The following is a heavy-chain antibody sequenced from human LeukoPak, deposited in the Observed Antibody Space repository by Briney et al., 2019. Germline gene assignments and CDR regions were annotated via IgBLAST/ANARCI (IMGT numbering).Heavy chain of an antibody. D-gene: IGHD3-16*01. Sequence: GGSLRLSCAASGFTFSSYSMNWVRQAPGKGLEWVSYISSSSSTIYYADSVKGRFTISRDNSKNTLYLQMNSLRAEDTAVYYCVGAPGARSDYWGQGTLVTVSS. CDR3: VGAPGARSDY. CDR2: ISSSSSTI. J-gene: IGHJ4*02. V-gene: IGHV3-48*01. CDR1: GFTFSSYS.